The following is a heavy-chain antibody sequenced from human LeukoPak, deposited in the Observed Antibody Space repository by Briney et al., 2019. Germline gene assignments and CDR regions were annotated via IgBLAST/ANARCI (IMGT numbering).Heavy chain of an antibody. CDR1: GGTFSSYA. CDR3: ARDILYCSSTSCPFDY. J-gene: IGHJ4*02. Sequence: SVKVSCKASGGTFSSYAISWVRQAPGQGLEWMGRIIPILGISNYAQKFQGRVTITADKSTSTAYMELSSLRSEDTAVYYCARDILYCSSTSCPFDYWGQGTLVTVSS. D-gene: IGHD2-2*01. CDR2: IIPILGIS. V-gene: IGHV1-69*04.